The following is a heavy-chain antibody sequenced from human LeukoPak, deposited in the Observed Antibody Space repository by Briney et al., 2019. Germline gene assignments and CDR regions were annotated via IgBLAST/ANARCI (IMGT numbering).Heavy chain of an antibody. Sequence: PGGALRLSPAASGYTPRNAWMSCVRDAPGRGLEYGGHIKSNTDSGTTTYAARVKGRFTISRDASKNTLYLQMNSMKTEDTAVYYCTTVSYYDSSGYSVYHNYWGQGNLVTVSS. CDR1: GYTPRNAW. D-gene: IGHD3-22*01. CDR3: TTVSYYDSSGYSVYHNY. J-gene: IGHJ4*02. CDR2: IKSNTDSGTT. V-gene: IGHV3-15*06.